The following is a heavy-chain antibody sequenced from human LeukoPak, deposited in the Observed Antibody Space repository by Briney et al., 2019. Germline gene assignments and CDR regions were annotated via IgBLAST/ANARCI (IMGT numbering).Heavy chain of an antibody. CDR2: IYYSGST. J-gene: IGHJ6*02. CDR1: GGSISSYY. Sequence: PSETPSLTCTVSGGSISSYYWSWIRQPPGKGLEWIGYIYYSGSTNYNPSLKSRVTISVDTSKNQFSLKLSSVTAADTAVYYCARELLGMDVWGQGTTVTVSS. V-gene: IGHV4-59*12. CDR3: ARELLGMDV.